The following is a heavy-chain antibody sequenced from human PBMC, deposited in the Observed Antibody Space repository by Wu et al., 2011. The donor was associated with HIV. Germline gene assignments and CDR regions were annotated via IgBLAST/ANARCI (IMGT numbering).Heavy chain of an antibody. CDR1: GGTFRYA. CDR2: IIPIFGTA. Sequence: QVQLVQSGAEVKKPGSSVKVSCKASGGTFRYAINWVRQAPGQGLEWMGGIIPIFGTAKYAQKFQGRVTITADKSTSTAYMELRSLKSDDTAVYYCVREGQVGATVYFQYWGQGTLVTVSS. CDR3: VREGQVGATVYFQY. J-gene: IGHJ1*01. D-gene: IGHD1-26*01. V-gene: IGHV1-69*14.